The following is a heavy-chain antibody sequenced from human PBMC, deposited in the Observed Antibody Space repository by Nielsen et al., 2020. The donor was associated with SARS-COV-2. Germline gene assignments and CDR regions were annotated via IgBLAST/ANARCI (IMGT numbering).Heavy chain of an antibody. J-gene: IGHJ6*02. D-gene: IGHD3-10*01. Sequence: GESLKISCKTFGYTFTTYWIGWVRQMPGKGLEWMGIIYPGDSDTRYSPSFQGQVTISADESISTTYLQWRSLKASDTAMYYCAREGRDDSGTERHGMDVWGRGTTVTVSS. CDR3: AREGRDDSGTERHGMDV. V-gene: IGHV5-51*01. CDR2: IYPGDSDT. CDR1: GYTFTTYW.